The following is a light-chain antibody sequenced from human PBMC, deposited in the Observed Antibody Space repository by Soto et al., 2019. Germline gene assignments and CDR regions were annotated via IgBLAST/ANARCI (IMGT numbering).Light chain of an antibody. V-gene: IGKV3D-7*01. CDR3: QQDYNLPPLT. Sequence: PGERVTLSCRASQSVSSSYLTWYQQKPGQAPRLLIYGASTRATSIPARFSGSGSGTDFTLTISSLQPEDFAVYYWQQDYNLPPLTFGGGTKVEIK. CDR2: GAS. J-gene: IGKJ4*01. CDR1: QSVSSSY.